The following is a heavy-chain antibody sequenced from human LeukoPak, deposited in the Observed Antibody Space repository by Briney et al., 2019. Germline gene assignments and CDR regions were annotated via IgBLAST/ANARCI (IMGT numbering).Heavy chain of an antibody. CDR3: ARGIQDYDYVWGSYRRAWWFDP. J-gene: IGHJ5*02. D-gene: IGHD3-16*02. Sequence: SETLSLTCTVSGGSIGSYYWSWIRQPAGKGLEWLGRIYTSGSTNYNPSLKSRVTISVDTSKNQFSLKLSSVTAADTAVYYCARGIQDYDYVWGSYRRAWWFDPWGQGTLVTVSS. CDR2: IYTSGST. CDR1: GGSIGSYY. V-gene: IGHV4-4*07.